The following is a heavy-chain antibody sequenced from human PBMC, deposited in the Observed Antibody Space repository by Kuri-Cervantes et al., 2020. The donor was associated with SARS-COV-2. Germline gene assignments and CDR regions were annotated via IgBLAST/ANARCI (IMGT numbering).Heavy chain of an antibody. CDR3: ARDLVVSSGWDYYMDV. V-gene: IGHV3-48*01. CDR1: GFTFSRYS. D-gene: IGHD6-19*01. Sequence: GGSLRLSCAASGFTFSRYSMNWVRQAPGKGLEGVSYISSSSSTIYYADSVKGRFTISRDNAKISLYLQMNSLRAEDTAVYYCARDLVVSSGWDYYMDVWGKGTTVTVSS. CDR2: ISSSSSTI. J-gene: IGHJ6*03.